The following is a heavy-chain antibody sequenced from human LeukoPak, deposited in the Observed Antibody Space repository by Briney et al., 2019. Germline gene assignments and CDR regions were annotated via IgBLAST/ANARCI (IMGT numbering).Heavy chain of an antibody. CDR2: ISSSGGGDHS. Sequence: GGSLRLSCAASGFTFSTYALNWVRQAPGKGLEWVSGISSSGGGDHSYYADSVKCRVTIYRDNSKITLYLQMNSLRAEETAVYYCAKDAPVAAASRIFDVWGQGTMVAVSS. D-gene: IGHD2-15*01. J-gene: IGHJ3*01. CDR1: GFTFSTYA. V-gene: IGHV3-23*01. CDR3: AKDAPVAAASRIFDV.